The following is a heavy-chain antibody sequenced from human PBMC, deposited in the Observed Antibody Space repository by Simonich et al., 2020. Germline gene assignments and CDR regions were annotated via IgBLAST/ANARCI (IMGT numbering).Heavy chain of an antibody. D-gene: IGHD3-3*01. CDR2: INPNSVGT. J-gene: IGHJ6*03. V-gene: IGHV1-2*02. Sequence: QVQLVQSGAEVKKPGASVKVSCKASGYTFTGYYMHWVRQAPGQGLEGMGWINPNSVGTNYAQKFQGRVTMTRDTSISTAYMELSRLRSDDTAVYYCARGGVQYYYYYMDVWGKGTTVTVSS. CDR3: ARGGVQYYYYYMDV. CDR1: GYTFTGYY.